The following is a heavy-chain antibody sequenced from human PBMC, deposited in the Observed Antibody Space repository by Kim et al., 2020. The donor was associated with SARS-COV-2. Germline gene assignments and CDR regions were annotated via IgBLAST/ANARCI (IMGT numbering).Heavy chain of an antibody. CDR2: ISGSGGST. CDR3: AKDRWRESIGWYPDALDI. Sequence: GGSLRLSCAASGFTFSSYAMSWVRQAPGKGLEWVSAISGSGGSTYYADSVKGRFTISRDNTKNTLYLQMNSLRAEDTAVYYCAKDRWRESIGWYPDALDIWGHGTMVTVSS. V-gene: IGHV3-23*01. D-gene: IGHD6-19*01. CDR1: GFTFSSYA. J-gene: IGHJ3*02.